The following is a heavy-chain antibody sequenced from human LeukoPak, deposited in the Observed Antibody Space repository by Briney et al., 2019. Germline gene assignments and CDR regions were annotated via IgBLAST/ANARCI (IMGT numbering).Heavy chain of an antibody. Sequence: GGSLRLSCAASGFTVSSNYMIWVRQAPGKGLEWVSCISSSSSNIYYADSVKGRFTISRDNAKNSVYLQMNSLRDEDTAVYYCASGSSHYWYFDFWGRGTLVTVSS. CDR2: ISSSSSNI. V-gene: IGHV3-21*01. CDR3: ASGSSHYWYFDF. J-gene: IGHJ2*01. CDR1: GFTVSSNY. D-gene: IGHD6-13*01.